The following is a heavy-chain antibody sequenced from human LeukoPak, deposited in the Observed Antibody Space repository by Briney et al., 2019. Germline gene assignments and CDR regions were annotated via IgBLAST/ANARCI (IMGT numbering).Heavy chain of an antibody. D-gene: IGHD3-22*01. CDR2: IYYSGST. Sequence: SETLSLTCTVSGGSISSSSYYWGWIRQPPGKGLEWIGSIYYSGSTYYNPSLKSRVTISVDTSKNQFSLKLSSVTAADTAVYYCARVGGYYYDSRFDYWGQGTLVTVSS. CDR1: GGSISSSSYY. CDR3: ARVGGYYYDSRFDY. V-gene: IGHV4-39*07. J-gene: IGHJ4*02.